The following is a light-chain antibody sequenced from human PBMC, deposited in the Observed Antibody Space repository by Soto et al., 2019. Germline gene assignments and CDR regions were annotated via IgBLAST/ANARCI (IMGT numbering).Light chain of an antibody. V-gene: IGLV2-11*01. CDR3: CSYAGSYTWV. CDR2: DVS. CDR1: SSDVGGYNY. Sequence: QSALTQPRSVSGSPGQSVTISCTGTSSDVGGYNYVSWYQQHPGKAPKLMIYDVSKRPSGVPDRFSGSKSGNTASLTIYGLQAEDEADYYYCSYAGSYTWVFGGGTKLTVL. J-gene: IGLJ2*01.